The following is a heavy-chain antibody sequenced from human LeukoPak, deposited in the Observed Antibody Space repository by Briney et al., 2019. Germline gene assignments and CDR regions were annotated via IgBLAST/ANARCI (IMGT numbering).Heavy chain of an antibody. J-gene: IGHJ4*02. CDR2: IYHSGST. D-gene: IGHD3-3*01. CDR3: ARQDPVWSGRY. V-gene: IGHV4-38-2*02. CDR1: GYSISSGYY. Sequence: SETLSLTCTVSGYSISSGYYWGWIRRPPGKGLEWIGSIYHSGSTYYNPSLKSRVTISVDTSKNQFSLKLSSVTAADTAVYYCARQDPVWSGRYWGQGTLVTVSS.